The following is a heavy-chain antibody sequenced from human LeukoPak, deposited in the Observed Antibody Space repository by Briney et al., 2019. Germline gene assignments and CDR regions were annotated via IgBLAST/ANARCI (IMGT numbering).Heavy chain of an antibody. D-gene: IGHD3-22*01. Sequence: GGSLRLSCAASGFTFSNYVLSWVRQAPGKGLEWVSEISGSGGSTYYADSVKGRFTISRDNSKNTLYLQMNSLRAEDTAVYYCAKGGSSGVYYLFDYWGQGTLVIVSS. V-gene: IGHV3-23*01. CDR2: ISGSGGST. J-gene: IGHJ4*02. CDR1: GFTFSNYV. CDR3: AKGGSSGVYYLFDY.